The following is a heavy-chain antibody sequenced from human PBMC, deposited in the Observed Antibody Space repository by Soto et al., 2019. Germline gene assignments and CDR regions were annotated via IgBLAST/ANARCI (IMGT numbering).Heavy chain of an antibody. CDR1: GGSISSGDYY. V-gene: IGHV4-30-4*01. J-gene: IGHJ6*02. CDR2: IYYSGST. D-gene: IGHD3-10*01. Sequence: QVQLQESGPGLVKPSQTLSLTCTVSGGSISSGDYYWSWIRQPPGKGLEWIGYIYYSGSTYYNPSLKSRVTISVDTSKNHVSLKLSSVTAADTAVYYCARGEGFGEFPQALLGYGMDVWGQGTTVTVSS. CDR3: ARGEGFGEFPQALLGYGMDV.